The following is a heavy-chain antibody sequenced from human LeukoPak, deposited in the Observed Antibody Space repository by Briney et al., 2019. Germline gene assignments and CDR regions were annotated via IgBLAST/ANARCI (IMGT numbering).Heavy chain of an antibody. CDR2: IYYSGST. CDR3: ARENWCYYFDY. J-gene: IGHJ4*02. D-gene: IGHD2-8*02. CDR1: GGSISNYY. Sequence: SETLSLTCTVSGGSISNYYRSWIQQPPRKGLEWIGYIYYSGSTNHHPPLKSRVTISVDTSKNQFSLKLSSVTAADTAVYYCARENWCYYFDYWGQGTLVTVSS. V-gene: IGHV4-59*01.